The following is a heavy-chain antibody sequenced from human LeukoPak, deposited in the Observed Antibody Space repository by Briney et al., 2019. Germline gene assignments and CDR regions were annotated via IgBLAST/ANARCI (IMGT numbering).Heavy chain of an antibody. CDR3: ARGGYSGSYYPSNWFDP. V-gene: IGHV1-2*02. CDR2: INPNSGGT. J-gene: IGHJ5*02. Sequence: ASVKVSCKASGYTFTGYYMHWVRQAPGQGLEWMGWINPNSGGTNYAQKFQGRVTMTRDTSISTAYMELSRLRSDDTAVCYCARGGYSGSYYPSNWFDPWGQGTLVTVSS. D-gene: IGHD1-26*01. CDR1: GYTFTGYY.